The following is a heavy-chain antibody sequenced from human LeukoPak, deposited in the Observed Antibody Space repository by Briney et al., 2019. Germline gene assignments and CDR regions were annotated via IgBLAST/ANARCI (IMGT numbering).Heavy chain of an antibody. D-gene: IGHD5-24*01. V-gene: IGHV4-34*01. CDR2: INHSGST. J-gene: IGHJ6*02. CDR1: GGSFSGYY. Sequence: SETLSLTCAVYGGSFSGYYWSWIRQPPGKGLEWIGEINHSGSTNYNPSLKSRVTTSVDTSKNQFCLKLSSVTAADTAVYYCARVRIGRRWLQDREYYYYGMDVWGQGTTVTVSS. CDR3: ARVRIGRRWLQDREYYYYGMDV.